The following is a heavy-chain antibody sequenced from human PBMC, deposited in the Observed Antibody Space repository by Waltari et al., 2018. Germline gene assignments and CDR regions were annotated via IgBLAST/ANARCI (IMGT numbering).Heavy chain of an antibody. CDR3: ARHESAHYGGFDS. D-gene: IGHD4-17*01. J-gene: IGHJ4*02. CDR1: GDSITSASY. CDR2: GAHFGSS. Sequence: QVQLQESGPGLVKPSETLSLTCAVSGDSITSASYWGWIRQPPGKGLEWIGYGAHFGSSSYNPSLKSRATMSVDTSKRQFSLNLSSVTAADTAVYYCARHESAHYGGFDSWGRGTLVTVSA. V-gene: IGHV4-38-2*01.